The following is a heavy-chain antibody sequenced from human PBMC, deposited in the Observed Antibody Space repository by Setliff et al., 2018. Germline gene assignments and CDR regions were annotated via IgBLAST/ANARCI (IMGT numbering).Heavy chain of an antibody. J-gene: IGHJ4*02. CDR3: ARHPSSGSYYGGSIFYFDD. D-gene: IGHD1-26*01. V-gene: IGHV4-59*01. CDR1: GASISSYY. CDR2: IYTSGGT. Sequence: PSETLSLTCTVSGASISSYYWSWIRQPPGKGLEWIGYIYTSGGTNYNPSLKSRVTISVDASKNQFSLKLSSVTAADTAVYYCARHPSSGSYYGGSIFYFDDWGPGILVTVSS.